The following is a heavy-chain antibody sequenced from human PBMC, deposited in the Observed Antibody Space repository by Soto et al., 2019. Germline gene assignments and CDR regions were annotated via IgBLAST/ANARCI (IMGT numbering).Heavy chain of an antibody. J-gene: IGHJ4*02. CDR2: INSGGSNI. CDR3: ARDIRGAN. Sequence: QVQLVESGGGLVKPGGSLRLSFTASGFTFTDHYMTWIRQAPGKGLEWVSYINSGGSNIYYADSVRGRFTISRDNAKNSVYLQMSSLRADDTAIYYCARDIRGANWGQGTLVIVSS. CDR1: GFTFTDHY. D-gene: IGHD3-10*01. V-gene: IGHV3-11*01.